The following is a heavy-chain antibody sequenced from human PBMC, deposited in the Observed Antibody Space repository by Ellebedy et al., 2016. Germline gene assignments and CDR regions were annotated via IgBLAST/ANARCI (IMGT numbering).Heavy chain of an antibody. V-gene: IGHV3-48*04. D-gene: IGHD3-10*01. Sequence: GGSLRLSXAASGFTFSSYSMNWVRQAPGKGLEWVSYISSSSSTIYYADSVKGRFTISRDNAKNSLYLQMNSLRAEDTAVYYCARIMVRGVNYFDYWGQGTLVTVSS. CDR3: ARIMVRGVNYFDY. J-gene: IGHJ4*02. CDR1: GFTFSSYS. CDR2: ISSSSSTI.